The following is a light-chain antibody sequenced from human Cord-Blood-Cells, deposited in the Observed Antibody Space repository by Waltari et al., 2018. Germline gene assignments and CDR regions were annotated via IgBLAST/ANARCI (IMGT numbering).Light chain of an antibody. CDR3: CSDAGSSTMV. V-gene: IGLV2-23*01. J-gene: IGLJ3*02. Sequence: QSALTQPASVSGSPGQSITISCTGTSSDVGSYNLVSWYQQHPGKVPKLMIYEGSKRPSGFSNRFAGFKCGITPSLTISGLRAEDEADYYCCSDAGSSTMVFGGGTKLTVL. CDR1: SSDVGSYNL. CDR2: EGS.